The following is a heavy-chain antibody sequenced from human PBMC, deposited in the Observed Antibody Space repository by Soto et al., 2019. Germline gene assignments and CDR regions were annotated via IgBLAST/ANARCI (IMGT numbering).Heavy chain of an antibody. CDR1: GYTFTSYY. CDR3: AREAGARVVRGVIINDNWFDP. D-gene: IGHD3-10*01. V-gene: IGHV1-46*01. CDR2: INPSGGST. Sequence: ASVKVSCKASGYTFTSYYMHWVRQAPGQGLEWMGIINPSGGSTSYAQKFQGRVTMTRDTSTSTVYVEPSSLRSEDTAVYYCAREAGARVVRGVIINDNWFDPWGQGTLVTVSS. J-gene: IGHJ5*02.